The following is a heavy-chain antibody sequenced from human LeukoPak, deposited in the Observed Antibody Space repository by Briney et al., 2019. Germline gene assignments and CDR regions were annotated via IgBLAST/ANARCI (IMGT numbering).Heavy chain of an antibody. CDR1: GGTFSSHA. V-gene: IGHV1-69*13. Sequence: GASVKVSCKASGGTFSSHAISWVRQAPGQGLEWMGGIIPIFGTANYAQKFQGRVTITADESTSTAYMELSSLRSEDTAVYYCARDLPDGSGSSPEHRWGQGTLVTVSS. CDR3: ARDLPDGSGSSPEHR. CDR2: IIPIFGTA. D-gene: IGHD3-10*01. J-gene: IGHJ5*02.